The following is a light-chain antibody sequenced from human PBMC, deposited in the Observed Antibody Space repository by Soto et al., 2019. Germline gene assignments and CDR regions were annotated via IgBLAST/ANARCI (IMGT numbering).Light chain of an antibody. Sequence: EIVLTQSPGILSLSPGERATLSCMASQSVSNNYLAWYQQKPGQAPRLLIYGASNRATGIPDRFSGSGSGTDFTLTISRPEPEDFAVYYCQHYGSSGTFCQGTKVDIK. V-gene: IGKV3-20*01. CDR1: QSVSNNY. CDR2: GAS. J-gene: IGKJ1*01. CDR3: QHYGSSGT.